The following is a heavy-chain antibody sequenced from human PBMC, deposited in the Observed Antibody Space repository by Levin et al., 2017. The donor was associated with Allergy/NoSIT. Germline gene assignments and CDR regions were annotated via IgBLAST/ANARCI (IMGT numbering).Heavy chain of an antibody. CDR2: MSNTGNN. Sequence: SETLSLTCNVSRGSINGYYWSWIRQSPGRGLEWIAYMSNTGNNKYNPSLESRVTISLDMFNNQFSLKLYSVTAADTAVYYCARSPQLPLLSGVGMDVWGQGTTVTVSS. D-gene: IGHD2-2*01. CDR1: RGSINGYY. V-gene: IGHV4-59*01. CDR3: ARSPQLPLLSGVGMDV. J-gene: IGHJ6*02.